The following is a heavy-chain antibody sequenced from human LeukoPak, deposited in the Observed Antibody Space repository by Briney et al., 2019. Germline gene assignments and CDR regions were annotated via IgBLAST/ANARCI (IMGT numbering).Heavy chain of an antibody. CDR2: ISSGGGTT. J-gene: IGHJ3*02. V-gene: IGHV3-23*01. Sequence: GGSLRLSCAASGFTFSNYAMSWARQAPGKGLEWVSAISSGGGTTYYADSVKGRFTISRDNSKNILYLQMNSLRAEDTAVYYCAKDGIAAAGHAFDIWGQGTMVTVSS. CDR3: AKDGIAAAGHAFDI. CDR1: GFTFSNYA. D-gene: IGHD6-13*01.